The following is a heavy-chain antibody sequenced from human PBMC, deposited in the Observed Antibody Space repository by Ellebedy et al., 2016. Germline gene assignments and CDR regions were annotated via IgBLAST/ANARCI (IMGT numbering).Heavy chain of an antibody. CDR3: ARDPRLGGMDV. D-gene: IGHD3-16*01. Sequence: SETLSLTXTVSGGSISSGGYYWSWIRQHPGKGLEWIGYIYTSGSTNYNPSLKSRVTISVDTSKNQFSLKLSSVTAADTAVYYCARDPRLGGMDVWGQGTTVTVSS. CDR2: IYTSGST. CDR1: GGSISSGGYY. V-gene: IGHV4-61*08. J-gene: IGHJ6*02.